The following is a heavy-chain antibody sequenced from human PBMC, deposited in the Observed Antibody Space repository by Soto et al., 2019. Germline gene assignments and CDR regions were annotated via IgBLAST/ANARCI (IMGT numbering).Heavy chain of an antibody. CDR3: ARAPLDCSGGSCYSYAMDV. V-gene: IGHV4-34*01. CDR2: INHSGST. D-gene: IGHD2-15*01. J-gene: IGHJ6*02. Sequence: PSETLSLTCAVYGGSFSGYYWSWIRQPPGKGLEWIGEINHSGSTNYNPSLKSRVTISVDTSKNQFSLNLSSVTAADTAVYYCARAPLDCSGGSCYSYAMDVWGQGTTVTVSS. CDR1: GGSFSGYY.